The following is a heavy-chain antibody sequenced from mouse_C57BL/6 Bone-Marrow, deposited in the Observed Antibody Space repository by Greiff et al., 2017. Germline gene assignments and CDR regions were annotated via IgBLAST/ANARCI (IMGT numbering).Heavy chain of an antibody. J-gene: IGHJ3*01. V-gene: IGHV1-61*01. CDR3: ARAGRTWFAY. CDR2: YYPSDSAT. Sequence: QVQLQQPGAELVRPGYSVKLSCKASGYTFTSYWKDWGKRRPGQGLEWIGNYYPSDSATHYNQKFKDKATLPVDQSSSTAYMQFSSLTSEDSAVYYCARAGRTWFAYGGQGTLVTVSA. CDR1: GYTFTSYW. D-gene: IGHD4-1*01.